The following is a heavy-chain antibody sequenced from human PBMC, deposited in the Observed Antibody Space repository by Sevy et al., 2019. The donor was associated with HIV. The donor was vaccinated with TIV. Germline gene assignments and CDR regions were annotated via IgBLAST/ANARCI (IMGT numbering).Heavy chain of an antibody. J-gene: IGHJ6*02. D-gene: IGHD3-10*01. CDR2: ISSSSSTI. V-gene: IGHV3-48*02. Sequence: GGSLRLSCAASGFTFSSYSMNWVRQAPGKGLEWVSYISSSSSTIYYADSVKGRFTISRDNAKNSLYLQMNSLRDEDTAVYYCARDSYGSGSYNFHYYYYYGMDVWGQWTTVTVSS. CDR3: ARDSYGSGSYNFHYYYYYGMDV. CDR1: GFTFSSYS.